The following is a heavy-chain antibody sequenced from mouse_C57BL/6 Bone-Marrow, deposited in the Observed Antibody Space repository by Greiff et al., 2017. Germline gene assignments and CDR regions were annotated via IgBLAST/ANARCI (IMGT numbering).Heavy chain of an antibody. CDR3: ARRGADGYYDY. CDR1: GFTFSDYG. V-gene: IGHV5-15*01. D-gene: IGHD2-3*01. Sequence: VMLVESGGGLVQPGGSLKLSCAASGFTFSDYGMAWVRQAPRKGPEWVAFISNLAYSIYYADTVTGRFTISRENAKNTLYLEMSSLRSEDTAMYYCARRGADGYYDYWGQGTTLTVSS. CDR2: ISNLAYSI. J-gene: IGHJ2*01.